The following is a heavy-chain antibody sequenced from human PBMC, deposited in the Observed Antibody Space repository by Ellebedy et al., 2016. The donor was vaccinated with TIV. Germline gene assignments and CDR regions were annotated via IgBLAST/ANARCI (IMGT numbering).Heavy chain of an antibody. V-gene: IGHV4-39*07. CDR1: GGSISSSSYY. Sequence: MPSETLSLTCTVSGGSISSSSYYWGWLRLPPGKGLEWIGNIYYSGSTYYNTSLQSRVTISVDTSKNQFSLWLNSVSAADTAEYYCARFVRATKAFDIWGQGTMVTVSS. CDR2: IYYSGST. J-gene: IGHJ3*02. CDR3: ARFVRATKAFDI. D-gene: IGHD5-12*01.